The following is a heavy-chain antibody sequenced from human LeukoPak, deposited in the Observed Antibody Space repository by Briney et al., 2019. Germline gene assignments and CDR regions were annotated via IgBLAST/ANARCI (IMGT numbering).Heavy chain of an antibody. D-gene: IGHD1-26*01. CDR3: ARDLSGRYTVDY. J-gene: IGHJ4*02. CDR2: ISYDGSNK. CDR1: GFTFSSYA. V-gene: IGHV3-30*04. Sequence: PGGSLRLSSAASGFTFSSYAMHWVRRAPGKGLEWVAVISYDGSNKYYADSVKGRFTISRDNSKNTLYLQMNSLRAEDTAVYYCARDLSGRYTVDYWGQGTLVTVSS.